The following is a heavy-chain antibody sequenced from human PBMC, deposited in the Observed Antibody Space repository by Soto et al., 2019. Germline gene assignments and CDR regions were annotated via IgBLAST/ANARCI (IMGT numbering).Heavy chain of an antibody. V-gene: IGHV3-23*01. J-gene: IGHJ4*02. CDR2: ISGSGGST. CDR1: VFTCSSYA. Sequence: PWWSLRLSCSASVFTCSSYAMSWFRQAPGKGLEWVSAISGSGGSTYYADSVKGRFTISRDNSKNTLYLQMNSLRAEDTAVYYCAKDMHNWNSYYFDYWGQGTLVTVSS. CDR3: AKDMHNWNSYYFDY. D-gene: IGHD1-7*01.